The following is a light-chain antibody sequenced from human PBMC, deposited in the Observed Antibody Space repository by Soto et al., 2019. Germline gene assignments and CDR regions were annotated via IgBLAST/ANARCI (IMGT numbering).Light chain of an antibody. Sequence: EIVLTQSPGTLSLSPGERATLSCRASQSVSSSDLAWYQQKPGQATRLLIYGTSSRATGIPDRFSGSGSGTDFTLTISRLEPEDFAVYYCQQYDSPLTWTFGQGTKVEIK. CDR2: GTS. J-gene: IGKJ1*01. CDR1: QSVSSSD. V-gene: IGKV3-20*01. CDR3: QQYDSPLTWT.